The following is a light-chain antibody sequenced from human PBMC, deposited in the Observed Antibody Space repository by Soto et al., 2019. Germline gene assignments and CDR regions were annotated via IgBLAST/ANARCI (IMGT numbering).Light chain of an antibody. CDR1: QTISSW. J-gene: IGKJ1*01. Sequence: IQMTQSPSTLSGSVGDRVTITCRASQTISSWLAWYQQKPGKAPKLLIYRASTLKSGVPSRFSGSGSGTEFTLTISSLQPDDFAVYYCQHYDSYSKAFGQGTKVDIK. CDR3: QHYDSYSKA. CDR2: RAS. V-gene: IGKV1-5*03.